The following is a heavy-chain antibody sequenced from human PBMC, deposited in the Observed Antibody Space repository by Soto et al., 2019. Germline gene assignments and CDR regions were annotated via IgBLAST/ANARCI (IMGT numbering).Heavy chain of an antibody. CDR1: VYTFTSDY. V-gene: IGHV1-46*01. CDR3: ERPYSRSSDYQYYGMEV. J-gene: IGHJ6*01. Sequence: GASVXGSFKSSVYTFTSDYMHWLRQAPGQGLEWMGIINPSGGSTIYAQKFQGRVTMTRETSTSTVYMELSSLRSEDTAVYYCERPYSRSSDYQYYGMEVWGQGTTVT. D-gene: IGHD6-6*01. CDR2: INPSGGST.